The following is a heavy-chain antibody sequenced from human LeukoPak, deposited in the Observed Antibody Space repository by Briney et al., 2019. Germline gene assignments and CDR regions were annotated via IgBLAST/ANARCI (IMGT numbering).Heavy chain of an antibody. J-gene: IGHJ5*02. CDR2: ISSSSSTI. Sequence: PGGSLRLSCAASGFTFSSYSMNWVRQAPGKGLEWVSYISSSSSTIYYADSVKGRFTISRDNAKNSLYLQMNSLRAEDTAVYYCALAPAGQYQLLRFDPWGQGTLVTVSS. CDR3: ALAPAGQYQLLRFDP. D-gene: IGHD2-2*01. CDR1: GFTFSSYS. V-gene: IGHV3-48*04.